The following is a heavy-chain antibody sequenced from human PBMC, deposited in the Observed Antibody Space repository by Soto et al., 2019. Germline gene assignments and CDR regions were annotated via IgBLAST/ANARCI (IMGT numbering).Heavy chain of an antibody. CDR2: IIPILGIA. D-gene: IGHD2-15*01. V-gene: IGHV1-69*08. CDR1: GGTFSSYT. Sequence: QVQLVQSGAEVKKPGSSVKVSCKASGGTFSSYTISWVRQAPGQGLEWMGRIIPILGIANYAQKFQGRVTITADKCTSTVYSELSSLRTEETARSYCARDPRGSGGSRYYCSGMDGWGQGTTVTVPS. CDR3: ARDPRGSGGSRYYCSGMDG. J-gene: IGHJ6*02.